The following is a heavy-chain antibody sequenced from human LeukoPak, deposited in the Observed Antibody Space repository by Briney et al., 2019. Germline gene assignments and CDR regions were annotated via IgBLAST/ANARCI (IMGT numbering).Heavy chain of an antibody. CDR2: IGGSGDKT. Sequence: GGSLRLFCAASGFTFNRNAISWVRQAPGKGREWVSSIGGSGDKTFYADSVKGRFNISRDNSKNMVHLQMNSLTGEDTALYYCVRRGDASSGWGDHDFWGQGALVTVSS. D-gene: IGHD6-19*01. CDR1: GFTFNRNA. J-gene: IGHJ4*02. CDR3: VRRGDASSGWGDHDF. V-gene: IGHV3-23*01.